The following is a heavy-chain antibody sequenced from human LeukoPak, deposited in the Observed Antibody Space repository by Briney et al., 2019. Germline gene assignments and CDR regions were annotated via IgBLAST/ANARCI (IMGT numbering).Heavy chain of an antibody. V-gene: IGHV3-30*18. D-gene: IGHD1-1*01. CDR3: AKDMMERQMGGFDP. J-gene: IGHJ5*02. CDR2: ISYHGSNK. Sequence: GGSLRLSCAASGFTFSRFGMHWVRQAPGKGLEWVAVISYHGSNKYYADSVKGRFTISRDNSKNTLYLQMNSLRAEDTAVYYCAKDMMERQMGGFDPWGQGTLVTVSS. CDR1: GFTFSRFG.